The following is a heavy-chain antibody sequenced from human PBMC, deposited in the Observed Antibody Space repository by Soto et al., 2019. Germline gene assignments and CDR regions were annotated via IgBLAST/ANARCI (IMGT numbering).Heavy chain of an antibody. D-gene: IGHD3-10*01. CDR1: GASISSQNYF. Sequence: SETLSLTCTVSGASISSQNYFWGWIRQPPGKGLEWIGIIYHSGNTYYNPSLKSRAIMSVDTSKNQFSLKVTSVTAPDTAVYYCARLEVSEPPGAFDIWGQGTMVTVSS. CDR2: IYHSGNT. V-gene: IGHV4-39*01. J-gene: IGHJ3*02. CDR3: ARLEVSEPPGAFDI.